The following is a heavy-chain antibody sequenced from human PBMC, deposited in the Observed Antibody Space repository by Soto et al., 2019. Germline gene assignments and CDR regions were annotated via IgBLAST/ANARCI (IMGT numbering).Heavy chain of an antibody. D-gene: IGHD6-19*01. CDR2: ISGSGGTT. CDR3: ANRGPRVAGTELDY. CDR1: GFAFNFYA. J-gene: IGHJ4*02. Sequence: GSLSLSCAASGFAFNFYAMSCVRQAPGRGLEWVSTISGSGGTTYYADSVKGRFTFSRDNSKNTLYLQMNSLRAEDSAVYYCANRGPRVAGTELDYWGQGTLVTVSS. V-gene: IGHV3-23*01.